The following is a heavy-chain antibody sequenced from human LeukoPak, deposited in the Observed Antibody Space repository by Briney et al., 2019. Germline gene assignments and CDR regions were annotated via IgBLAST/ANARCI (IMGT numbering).Heavy chain of an antibody. CDR3: TRDRGAYNLYDY. CDR1: GFTFSNYA. J-gene: IGHJ4*02. CDR2: IRSKAYGETA. Sequence: GGSLRLSCAASGFTFSNYAMNWVRQAPGKGLEWVGFIRSKAYGETADYAASVKGRFTISRDDSKAIAYLQMNSLKTEDTAVYHCTRDRGAYNLYDYWGQGTLVTVSS. D-gene: IGHD1-1*01. V-gene: IGHV3-49*04.